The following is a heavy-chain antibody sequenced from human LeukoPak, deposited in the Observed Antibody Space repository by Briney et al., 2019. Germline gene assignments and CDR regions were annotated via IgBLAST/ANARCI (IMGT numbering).Heavy chain of an antibody. CDR3: ARGVYGSQDS. Sequence: MTSETLSLTCAVSGQSLDSTYYWAWIRQPPGKWLEWIGSTSQRGSTYYKPSLKSRLAISVDMSKNQILLRLTSVTATDTAMYYCARGVYGSQDSWGQGTLVTVSS. D-gene: IGHD1-26*01. CDR1: GQSLDSTYY. CDR2: TSQRGST. V-gene: IGHV4-38-2*01. J-gene: IGHJ4*02.